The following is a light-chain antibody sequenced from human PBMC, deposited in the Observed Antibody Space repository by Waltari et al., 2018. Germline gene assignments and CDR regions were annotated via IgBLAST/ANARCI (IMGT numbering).Light chain of an antibody. CDR2: AAS. J-gene: IGKJ2*01. CDR1: QDISIF. Sequence: DIQLTQSPSFLSAVVGDRVTITCRASQDISIFLAWYHQTPGKAPKLLIFAASDLQSGVPSRFSGTGSGTEFTLTISSLRPEDFATYYCQQLHSYPHTFGQGTTLAIK. V-gene: IGKV1-9*01. CDR3: QQLHSYPHT.